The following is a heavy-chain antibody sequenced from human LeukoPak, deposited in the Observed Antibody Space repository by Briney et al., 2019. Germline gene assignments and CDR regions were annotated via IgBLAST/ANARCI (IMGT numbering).Heavy chain of an antibody. CDR2: INHSGST. V-gene: IGHV4-34*01. CDR1: GGSSSGYY. Sequence: SETLSLTCAVYGGSSSGYYWSWIRQPPGKGLEWIGEINHSGSTNYNPSLKSRVTISVDTSKNQFSLKLSSVTAADTAVYYCARHAGYSSRRTYYYYYMDVWGKGTTVTISS. D-gene: IGHD6-13*01. J-gene: IGHJ6*03. CDR3: ARHAGYSSRRTYYYYYMDV.